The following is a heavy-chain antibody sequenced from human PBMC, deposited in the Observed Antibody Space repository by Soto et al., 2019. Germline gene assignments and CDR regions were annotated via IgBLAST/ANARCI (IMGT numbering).Heavy chain of an antibody. CDR1: GVSISSYY. CDR2: IYYSGST. Sequence: SETLSLTCPVSGVSISSYYWSWIRQPPGKGLEWIGYIYYSGSTNYNPSLKSRVTISVDTSKNQFSLKLSSVTAADTAVYYCASSTIFGVVSIYYYGMDVWGQGTTVTVSS. CDR3: ASSTIFGVVSIYYYGMDV. D-gene: IGHD3-3*01. J-gene: IGHJ6*02. V-gene: IGHV4-59*01.